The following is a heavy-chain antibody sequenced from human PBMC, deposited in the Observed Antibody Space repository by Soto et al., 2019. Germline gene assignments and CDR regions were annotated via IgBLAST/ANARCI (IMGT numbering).Heavy chain of an antibody. CDR1: GYTLTELS. D-gene: IGHD5-12*01. CDR3: ATDRVVSGGWLRFLARVIFVQKWVY. V-gene: IGHV1-24*01. Sequence: GASVKVSCKVSGYTLTELSMHWVRQAPGKGLEWMGGFDPEDGETIYAQKFQGRVTMTEDTSTDTAYMELSSLRSEDTAVYYCATDRVVSGGWLRFLARVIFVQKWVYWGQGTLVTVSS. CDR2: FDPEDGET. J-gene: IGHJ4*02.